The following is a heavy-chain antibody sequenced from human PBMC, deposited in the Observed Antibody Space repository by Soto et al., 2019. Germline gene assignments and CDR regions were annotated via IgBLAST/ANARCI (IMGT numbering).Heavy chain of an antibody. Sequence: SVKVSCKASGGTFSSYAISWVRQAPGQGLEWMGGIIPIFGTANYAQKFQGRVTITADESTSTAYMELSSLRSGDTAVYYCAREASRGYANGDYWGQGTLVTVSS. CDR2: IIPIFGTA. D-gene: IGHD5-12*01. CDR1: GGTFSSYA. V-gene: IGHV1-69*13. CDR3: AREASRGYANGDY. J-gene: IGHJ4*02.